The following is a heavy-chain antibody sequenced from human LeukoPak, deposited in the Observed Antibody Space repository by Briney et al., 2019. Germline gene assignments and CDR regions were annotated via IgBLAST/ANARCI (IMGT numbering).Heavy chain of an antibody. Sequence: PGGSLRLSCAASRFTFSSYAMHWVRQAPGKGLEYVSAISSNGGSTYYANSVKGRFTISRDNPKNTLYLQMGSLRAEDMAVYYCARGVLARGSSGWYFDYWGQGTLVTVSS. V-gene: IGHV3-64*01. CDR2: ISSNGGST. CDR1: RFTFSSYA. CDR3: ARGVLARGSSGWYFDY. J-gene: IGHJ4*02. D-gene: IGHD6-19*01.